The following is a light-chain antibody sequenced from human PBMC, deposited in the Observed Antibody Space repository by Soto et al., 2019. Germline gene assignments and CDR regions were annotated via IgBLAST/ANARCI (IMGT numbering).Light chain of an antibody. CDR2: WAS. J-gene: IGKJ1*01. V-gene: IGKV4-1*01. CDR3: QQYYSTPET. CDR1: QSVLYSSNNKNY. Sequence: DIVMTQSPDSLAVSLGERATINCKSSQSVLYSSNNKNYLAWYQQKPGQPPKLLIYWASTRESGVPDRFSGSGSRTDFTLPISSLQAEDVAVYYCQQYYSTPETFGQGTNVEIK.